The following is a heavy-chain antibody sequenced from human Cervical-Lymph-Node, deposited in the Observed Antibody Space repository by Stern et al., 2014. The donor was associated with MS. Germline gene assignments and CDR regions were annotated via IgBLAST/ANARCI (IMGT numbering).Heavy chain of an antibody. CDR2: ISAYNGNT. CDR1: GYTFTSYG. J-gene: IGHJ3*02. V-gene: IGHV1-18*01. D-gene: IGHD4-11*01. CDR3: ARGGDYSNYEGAFDI. Sequence: QVQLVQSGAEVKKPGASVKVSCKASGYTFTSYGIRCVLQAPGQGLEWMGWISAYNGNTNYAPKLQGSITMTTDKSKSQAYMELRSLRSDDTAVYYCARGGDYSNYEGAFDIWGQGTMVTVSS.